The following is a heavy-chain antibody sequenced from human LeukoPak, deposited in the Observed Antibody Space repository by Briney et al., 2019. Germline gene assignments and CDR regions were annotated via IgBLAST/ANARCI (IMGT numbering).Heavy chain of an antibody. J-gene: IGHJ6*03. CDR3: ARVVDYVWGSYRYTVVADWWSKGYYYYMDV. CDR1: GGTLIING. V-gene: IGHV1-18*01. D-gene: IGHD3-16*02. Sequence: GASVKVSCKASGGTLIINGITWVRQAPGQGLEWMGWISAYNGNTNYAQKLQGRVTMTTDTSTSTAYMELRSLRSDDTAVYYCARVVDYVWGSYRYTVVADWWSKGYYYYMDVWGKGTTVTISS. CDR2: ISAYNGNT.